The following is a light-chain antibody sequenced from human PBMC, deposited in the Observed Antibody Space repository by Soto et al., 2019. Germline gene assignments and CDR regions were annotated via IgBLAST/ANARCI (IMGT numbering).Light chain of an antibody. CDR3: QQYNNLPRT. CDR1: QSVSRN. J-gene: IGKJ1*01. V-gene: IGKV3-15*01. Sequence: EIVMTQSPATLSVSPGERATLSCRASQSVSRNLAWYQQKPGQAPRLLIYGASTRATGIPARFSGSGSGTEITLTISSLQSEDFAVYYCQQYNNLPRTFGKGTKVEIK. CDR2: GAS.